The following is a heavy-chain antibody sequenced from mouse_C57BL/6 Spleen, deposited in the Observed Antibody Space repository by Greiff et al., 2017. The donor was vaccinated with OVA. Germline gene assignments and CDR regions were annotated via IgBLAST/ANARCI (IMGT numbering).Heavy chain of an antibody. CDR1: GFTFSSYA. CDR2: ISSGGDYI. CDR3: TRASITTAPYYFDY. D-gene: IGHD1-1*01. J-gene: IGHJ2*01. Sequence: EVHLVESGEGLVKPGGSLKLSCAASGFTFSSYAMSWVRQTPEKRLEWVAYISSGGDYIYYADTVKGRFTISRDNARNTLYLQMSSLKSEDTAMYYCTRASITTAPYYFDYWGQGTTLTVSS. V-gene: IGHV5-9-1*02.